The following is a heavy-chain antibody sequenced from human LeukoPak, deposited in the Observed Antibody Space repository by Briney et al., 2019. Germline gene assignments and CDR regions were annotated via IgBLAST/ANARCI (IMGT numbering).Heavy chain of an antibody. Sequence: GGSLRLSCAASGFTFSSYSMNWVRQAPGKGLEWVSVIYSGGSTYYADSVKGRFTISRDNSKNTLYLQMNSLRAEDTAVYYCARIYCSSTSCYDNWFDPWGQGTLVTVSS. CDR2: IYSGGST. D-gene: IGHD2-2*01. CDR3: ARIYCSSTSCYDNWFDP. CDR1: GFTFSSYS. J-gene: IGHJ5*02. V-gene: IGHV3-53*01.